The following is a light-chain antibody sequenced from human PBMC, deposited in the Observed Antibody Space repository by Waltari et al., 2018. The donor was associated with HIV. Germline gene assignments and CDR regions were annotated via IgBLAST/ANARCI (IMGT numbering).Light chain of an antibody. CDR3: QSYDSSLSGSFV. CDR2: ADD. J-gene: IGLJ1*01. CDR1: SSNIGAGSD. Sequence: QSVLTQPPSVSGAPGQRVTISCTGRSSNIGAGSDVHWFQQLPGTAPKLLIYADDNRPSGVPDRFSGSKSGTSASLAITGLQAEDEADYYCQSYDSSLSGSFVFGTGTKVTVL. V-gene: IGLV1-40*01.